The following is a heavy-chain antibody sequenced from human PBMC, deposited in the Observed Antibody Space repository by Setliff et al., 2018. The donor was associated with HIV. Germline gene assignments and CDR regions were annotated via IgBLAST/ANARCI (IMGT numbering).Heavy chain of an antibody. CDR3: ARDSGVATIRKSALDY. V-gene: IGHV3-7*03. Sequence: GGSLRLSCAASGFTFDDYGMTWVRQAPGKGLVWVAQIDRDGTEKYYVDSVKGRFTISRDNAKNSLYLQMNSLRAEDTALYYCARDSGVATIRKSALDYWGQGTLVTVS. D-gene: IGHD5-12*01. J-gene: IGHJ4*02. CDR1: GFTFDDYG. CDR2: IDRDGTEK.